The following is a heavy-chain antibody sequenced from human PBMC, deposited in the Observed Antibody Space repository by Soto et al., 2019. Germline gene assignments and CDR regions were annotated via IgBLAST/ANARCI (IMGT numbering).Heavy chain of an antibody. V-gene: IGHV3-48*03. CDR2: ISSSGNTV. Sequence: GGSLRLSCAASGFTFSNYAMTWVRQAPGKGLEWVSYISSSGNTVYYADSVKGRFTISRDNAKNSLYLQMNSLRVEDTAVYYCASRNTGGFDYWGQGTPVTVSS. D-gene: IGHD2-2*02. CDR3: ASRNTGGFDY. CDR1: GFTFSNYA. J-gene: IGHJ4*02.